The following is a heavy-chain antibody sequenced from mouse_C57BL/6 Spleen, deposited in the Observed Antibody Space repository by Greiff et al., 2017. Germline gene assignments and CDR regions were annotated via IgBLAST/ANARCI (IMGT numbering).Heavy chain of an antibody. J-gene: IGHJ2*01. Sequence: EVQLQESGPGLLKPSQSLSLTCSVTGYSITSGYYWNWIRQFPGNKLEWMGYISYDGSNNYNPSLKNRISITRDTSKNQFFLKLNSVTTEDTATYYCALNYASFDYWGRGTTLTVSS. V-gene: IGHV3-6*01. CDR2: ISYDGSN. D-gene: IGHD2-1*01. CDR3: ALNYASFDY. CDR1: GYSITSGYY.